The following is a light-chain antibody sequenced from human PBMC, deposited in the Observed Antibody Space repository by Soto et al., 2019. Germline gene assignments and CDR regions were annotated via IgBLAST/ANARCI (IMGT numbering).Light chain of an antibody. CDR1: QSVYSN. CDR3: QQYSRWPLT. CDR2: GAS. Sequence: EIVMTQSPATLSVSPGERATLSCRASQSVYSNLAWYQQKPGQVPRLLIYGASTRATGIPARFGGSGSGTEFTLTISSLQSEDFAVYYCQQYSRWPLTFGGGTKVEIK. V-gene: IGKV3-15*01. J-gene: IGKJ4*01.